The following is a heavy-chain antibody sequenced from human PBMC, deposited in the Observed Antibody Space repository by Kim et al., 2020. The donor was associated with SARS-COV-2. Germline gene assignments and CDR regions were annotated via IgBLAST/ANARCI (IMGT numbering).Heavy chain of an antibody. CDR3: AREDFLRDY. J-gene: IGHJ4*02. CDR2: SYI. Sequence: SYIYYADSVKGRFTISRDNAKNSLYLQMNSLRAEDTAVYYCAREDFLRDYWGQGTLVTVSS. V-gene: IGHV3-21*01.